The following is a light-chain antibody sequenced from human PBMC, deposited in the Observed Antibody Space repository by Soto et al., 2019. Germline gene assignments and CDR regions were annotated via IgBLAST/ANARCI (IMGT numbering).Light chain of an antibody. CDR2: SNT. J-gene: IGLJ1*01. V-gene: IGLV1-40*01. CDR1: SSNIGPGYD. CDR3: QSYDSSLSGSV. Sequence: QSVLTQPPSVSGAPGQRVTTSCTGSSSNIGPGYDVHWYQHLPGTAPKLLIYSNTNRPSGVPDRSSGSRSGTSASLAITGLQAEDEADYYRQSYDSSLSGSVLGTGTRSPS.